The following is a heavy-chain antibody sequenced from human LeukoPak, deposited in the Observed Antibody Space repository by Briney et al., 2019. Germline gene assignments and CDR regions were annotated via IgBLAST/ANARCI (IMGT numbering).Heavy chain of an antibody. Sequence: GGSLRLSCAASGFTFSSYGMHWVRQAPGKGLEWVAFIRYDGSNKYYADSVKGRFTISRDNSKNTLYLQMNSLRAEDTAVYYCAKDMYYYDSSGYYYLDYWGQGTLVTVSS. J-gene: IGHJ4*02. CDR1: GFTFSSYG. V-gene: IGHV3-30*02. D-gene: IGHD3-22*01. CDR3: AKDMYYYDSSGYYYLDY. CDR2: IRYDGSNK.